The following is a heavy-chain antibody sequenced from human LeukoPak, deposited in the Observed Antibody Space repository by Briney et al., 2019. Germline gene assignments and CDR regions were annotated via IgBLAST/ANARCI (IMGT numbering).Heavy chain of an antibody. CDR2: IIPILGIA. Sequence: GASVKVSCKASGGTFSSYAISWVRQAPGQGLEWMGRIIPILGIANYGQKFQGRVTITADKSTSTAYMELSSLRSEDTAVYYCARPYDFWSGYRDYWGQGTLVTVSS. D-gene: IGHD3-3*01. J-gene: IGHJ4*02. CDR1: GGTFSSYA. CDR3: ARPYDFWSGYRDY. V-gene: IGHV1-69*04.